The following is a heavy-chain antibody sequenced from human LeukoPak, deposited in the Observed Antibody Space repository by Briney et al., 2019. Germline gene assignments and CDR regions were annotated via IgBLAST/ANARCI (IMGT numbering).Heavy chain of an antibody. Sequence: SETLSLTCSVSGGSIRSNTNFWGWDSSSYWGWIRQPPGKGLEWIGRIHFTGTTYYNASLQSRLTISVDTSKNLFSLKLTSVTATDTALYYCARQRDTASVGAFDTWGQGTMVIVSP. CDR2: IHFTGTT. V-gene: IGHV4-39*01. CDR3: ARQRDTASVGAFDT. D-gene: IGHD2-2*02. J-gene: IGHJ3*02. CDR1: GGSIRSNTNFWGWDSSSY.